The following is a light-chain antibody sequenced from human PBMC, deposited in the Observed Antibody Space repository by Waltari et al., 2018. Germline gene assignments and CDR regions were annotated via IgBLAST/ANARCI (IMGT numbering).Light chain of an antibody. V-gene: IGLV3-21*04. J-gene: IGLJ2*01. CDR2: YDN. CDR3: QLWDSSSDHVL. CDR1: NIGCKS. Sequence: SFVLTQPPPVSVAPGKTARFTCGGNNIGCKSVHWYEQTPRKAPVQVIYYDNERHSGIPERFSGSNSGNTATLTNTRVEAGDEAADYCQLWDSSSDHVLFGGGTKLTVL.